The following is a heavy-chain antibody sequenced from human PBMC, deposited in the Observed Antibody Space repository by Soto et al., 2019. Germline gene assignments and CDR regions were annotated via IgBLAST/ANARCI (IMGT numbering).Heavy chain of an antibody. CDR3: AITLLSNILTGYYAS. Sequence: SVKVSCKASGGTFSSYAISWVRQAPGQGLEWMGGIIPIFGTANYAQKFQGRVTITADESTSTAYMELSSLRSEDTAVYYCAITLLSNILTGYYASWGQGTLVTVSS. D-gene: IGHD3-9*01. CDR2: IIPIFGTA. CDR1: GGTFSSYA. J-gene: IGHJ5*02. V-gene: IGHV1-69*13.